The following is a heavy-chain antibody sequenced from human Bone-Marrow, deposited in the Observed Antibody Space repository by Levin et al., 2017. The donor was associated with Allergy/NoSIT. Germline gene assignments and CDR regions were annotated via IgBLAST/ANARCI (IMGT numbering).Heavy chain of an antibody. V-gene: IGHV1-2*06. CDR3: ATNPYSGLASTDDV. D-gene: IGHD2-15*01. Sequence: PVASVKVSCRTSGYTFTDYYLHWVRQAPGQGLEWMGRINSQSGGTKYAQKFQGRLTMARDTSSSTTYMELSRLRYDDTAVYYCATNPYSGLASTDDVWGKGTAVTVSS. CDR2: INSQSGGT. J-gene: IGHJ6*04. CDR1: GYTFTDYY.